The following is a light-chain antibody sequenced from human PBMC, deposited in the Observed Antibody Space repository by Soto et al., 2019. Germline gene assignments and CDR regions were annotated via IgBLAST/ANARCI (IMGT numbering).Light chain of an antibody. Sequence: QAVVTQSPSVSASLGASVKLTCTLSRGHTSYAIAWHQQQPDKGLRFLMKVHSDGSHIKGDAIPDRFSGSSFGAERYLTISGLQSDDDANYYCQTWGTGFQLFGGGTKLTVL. CDR1: RGHTSYA. V-gene: IGLV4-69*01. CDR3: QTWGTGFQL. CDR2: VHSDGSH. J-gene: IGLJ3*02.